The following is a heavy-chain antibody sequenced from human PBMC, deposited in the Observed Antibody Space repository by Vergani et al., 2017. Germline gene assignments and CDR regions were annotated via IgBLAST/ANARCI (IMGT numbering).Heavy chain of an antibody. V-gene: IGHV4-39*07. J-gene: IGHJ6*03. CDR3: ARAGCSSASCYDYYYYYMDV. CDR2: IYYSGST. D-gene: IGHD2-2*01. Sequence: QLQLPESGPGLVKPSAPLSLTCTVSGGSISSSSYYWGWIRQPPGQGLDWIGSIYYSGSTYYNPSLKSRVTRSVDTSKNQFSLKLSSVTAADTAVYYCARAGCSSASCYDYYYYYMDVWGRGTTVAVSS. CDR1: GGSISSSSYY.